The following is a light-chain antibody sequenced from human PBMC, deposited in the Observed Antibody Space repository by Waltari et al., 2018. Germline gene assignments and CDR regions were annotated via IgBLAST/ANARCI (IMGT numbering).Light chain of an antibody. J-gene: IGLJ3*02. Sequence: QLVLTQSPSASASLGASVTLTCTLSSGHSSNIIAWHQQQPEKGPRYLMKVNSDGSHSKGDEMPDRFSGSSSGAERYLTISSLQSEDEADYYCQTGGHGTWVFGGGTKLTVL. CDR1: SGHSSNI. V-gene: IGLV4-69*01. CDR3: QTGGHGTWV. CDR2: VNSDGSH.